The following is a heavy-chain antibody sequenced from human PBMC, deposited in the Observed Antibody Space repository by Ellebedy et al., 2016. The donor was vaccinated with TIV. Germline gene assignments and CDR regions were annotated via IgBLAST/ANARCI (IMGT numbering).Heavy chain of an antibody. CDR3: ARDAAGNGGKLDY. Sequence: GESLKISCVASGFTFSSYAMYWVRQAPGKGLEWVSVIFSAADGGETHYADSVKGRFTISRDSSKNTLYLQMNSLRAEDTAVYYCARDAAGNGGKLDYWGQGALVTVSS. V-gene: IGHV3-23*03. J-gene: IGHJ4*02. D-gene: IGHD4-23*01. CDR2: IFSAADGGET. CDR1: GFTFSSYA.